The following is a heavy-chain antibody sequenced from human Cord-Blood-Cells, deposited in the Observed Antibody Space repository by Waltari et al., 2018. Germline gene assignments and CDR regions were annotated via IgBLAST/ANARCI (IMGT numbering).Heavy chain of an antibody. Sequence: QVQLQQWGAGLLKPSETLSLTCAVYGGSFSGYYWSWIRQPPGKGLEWIGEINHSGSTNYNPSLKSRVTISVDTSKNQFSLKLSSVTAADTAVYYCARVSEPTIRSRSARGSGAFDIWGQGTMVTVSS. CDR2: INHSGST. J-gene: IGHJ3*02. CDR3: ARVSEPTIRSRSARGSGAFDI. V-gene: IGHV4-34*01. CDR1: GGSFSGYY.